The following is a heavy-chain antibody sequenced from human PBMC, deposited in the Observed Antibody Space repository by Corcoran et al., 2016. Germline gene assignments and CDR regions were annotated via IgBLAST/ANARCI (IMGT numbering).Heavy chain of an antibody. D-gene: IGHD3-10*01. V-gene: IGHV3-53*01. CDR2: IYSGGST. CDR3: ARAADYYGSVSYYNSYYYYGMDV. J-gene: IGHJ6*02. CDR1: GFTVSSNY. Sequence: EVQLVESGGGLIQPGGSLRLSCAASGFTVSSNYMSWVRQAPGKGLEWVSVIYSGGSTYYADSVKGRFTISRDNSKNALYLQMNSLRAEDTAVYDCARAADYYGSVSYYNSYYYYGMDVWGQGTTVTVSS.